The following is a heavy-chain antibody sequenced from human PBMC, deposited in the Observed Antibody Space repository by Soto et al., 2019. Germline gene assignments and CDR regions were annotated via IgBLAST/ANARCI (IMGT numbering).Heavy chain of an antibody. CDR1: GYTFTSYD. CDR2: MNPNSGNT. D-gene: IGHD3-22*01. J-gene: IGHJ5*02. V-gene: IGHV1-8*01. Sequence: ASVKVSCKASGYTFTSYDINWVRQATGQGLEWMGWMNPNSGNTGYAQKFQGRVTMTRNTSISTAYMELSSLRSEDTAVYYCAREKSGYERITMIVVTRGLNNWLDPWGQGTLVTVSS. CDR3: AREKSGYERITMIVVTRGLNNWLDP.